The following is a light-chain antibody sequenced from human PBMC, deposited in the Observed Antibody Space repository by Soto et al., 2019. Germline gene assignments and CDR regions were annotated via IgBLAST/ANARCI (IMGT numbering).Light chain of an antibody. CDR3: QQRSNWPPGWT. CDR1: QSVSSY. J-gene: IGKJ1*01. Sequence: EIVLTQSPATLSLSPGERATLSCRASQSVSSYLAWYQQKPGQAPRLLIYDASNRATGIPAMFSGSGSGTDFTLTISSLEPEDFAVYYCQQRSNWPPGWTFGQGTKVEIK. CDR2: DAS. V-gene: IGKV3-11*01.